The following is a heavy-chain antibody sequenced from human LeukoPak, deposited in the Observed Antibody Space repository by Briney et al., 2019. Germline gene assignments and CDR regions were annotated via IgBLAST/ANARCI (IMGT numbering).Heavy chain of an antibody. J-gene: IGHJ4*02. CDR1: GYTFTGYF. CDR3: ASSIVYCSSTSCYSN. D-gene: IGHD2-2*01. Sequence: ASVKVSCKASGYTFTGYFMHWVRQAPGQGLEWMGWINPNSGGTNYAQKFQGRVTMTRDTSISTAYMELSRLRSDDTAVYYCASSIVYCSSTSCYSNWGQGNLATVSS. V-gene: IGHV1-2*02. CDR2: INPNSGGT.